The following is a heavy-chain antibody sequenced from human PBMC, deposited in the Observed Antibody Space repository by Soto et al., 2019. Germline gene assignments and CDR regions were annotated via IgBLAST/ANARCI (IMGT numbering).Heavy chain of an antibody. CDR2: ISAYNGNT. Sequence: GASVKVSCKASGYTFTSYCISWVLQAPGQGLEWMGWISAYNGNTNYAQKLQGRVTMTTDTSTSTAYMELRSLRSDDTAVYYCARDRGTLTGSEYFQHWGQGTLVTVSS. CDR1: GYTFTSYC. CDR3: ARDRGTLTGSEYFQH. J-gene: IGHJ1*01. D-gene: IGHD3-9*01. V-gene: IGHV1-18*01.